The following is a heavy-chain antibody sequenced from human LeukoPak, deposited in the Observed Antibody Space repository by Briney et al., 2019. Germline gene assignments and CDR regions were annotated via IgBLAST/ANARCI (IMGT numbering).Heavy chain of an antibody. D-gene: IGHD2-8*02. CDR3: ARSGPYYYYYYMDV. V-gene: IGHV4-59*08. CDR2: IYYSGST. CDR1: GGSISSYY. Sequence: SETLSLTCTFAGGSISSYYWSWIRQPPGKELEWLGYIYYSGSTNYNPSLKSRVTISVDTSKNQFSLKLSSVTAADTAVYYCARSGPYYYYYYMDVWGKGTTVTIS. J-gene: IGHJ6*03.